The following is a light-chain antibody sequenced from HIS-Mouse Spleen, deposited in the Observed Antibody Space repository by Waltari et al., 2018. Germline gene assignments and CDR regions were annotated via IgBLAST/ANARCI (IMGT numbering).Light chain of an antibody. CDR3: QVWDSSSDHVV. J-gene: IGLJ2*01. CDR2: DES. Sequence: SYVLTQPPSVSVAPGQTASLTWGGNTIGSKSLHWYQQKPGQAPVLVVYDESDRPSGIPERFSGSNSGNTATLTISRVEAGDEADYYCQVWDSSSDHVVFGGGTKLTVL. V-gene: IGLV3-21*02. CDR1: TIGSKS.